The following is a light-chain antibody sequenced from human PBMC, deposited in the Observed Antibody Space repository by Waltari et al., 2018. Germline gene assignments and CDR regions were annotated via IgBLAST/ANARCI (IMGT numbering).Light chain of an antibody. CDR2: AVS. CDR1: SSAVGSYTL. CDR3: CSYAGSTTRWV. J-gene: IGLJ3*02. Sequence: QSALTQPASVSGSPGQSITIPCTGTSSAVGSYTLVSWYQQHPGKAPKLIIYAVSKRPSGASARFSGSKSGNTASLTISGLQAEDEADYYCCSYAGSTTRWVFGGGTKLTVL. V-gene: IGLV2-23*02.